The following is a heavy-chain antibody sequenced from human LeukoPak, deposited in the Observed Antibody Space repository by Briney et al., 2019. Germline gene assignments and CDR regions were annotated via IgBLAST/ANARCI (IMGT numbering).Heavy chain of an antibody. D-gene: IGHD6-13*01. J-gene: IGHJ4*02. CDR3: ARHTLGSAAAGTANDY. CDR2: IYYSGST. V-gene: IGHV4-39*01. Sequence: SETLSLTCAVSGVSISGSYYYWGWIRQPPGKGLEWIGNIYYSGSTYYNASLQSRVTISIDTSKNQFSLRLNSVTAADTAMYYCARHTLGSAAAGTANDYWGQGTLVTVSS. CDR1: GVSISGSYYY.